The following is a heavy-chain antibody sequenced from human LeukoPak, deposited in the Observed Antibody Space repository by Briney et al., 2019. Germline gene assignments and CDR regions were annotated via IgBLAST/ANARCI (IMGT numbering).Heavy chain of an antibody. CDR1: GYTFTSYG. CDR3: ARVDGIAAASIFDY. J-gene: IGHJ4*02. Sequence: ASVKVSCKASGYTFTSYGISWVRQAPGQGLEWMGWISAYNGNTNYAQKLQGRLTMTTDTSTSTAYMELRSLRSDDTAVYYCARVDGIAAASIFDYWGQGTLVTVSS. V-gene: IGHV1-18*01. CDR2: ISAYNGNT. D-gene: IGHD6-13*01.